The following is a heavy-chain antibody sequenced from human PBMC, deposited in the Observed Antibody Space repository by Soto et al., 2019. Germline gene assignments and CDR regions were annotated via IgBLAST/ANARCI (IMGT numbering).Heavy chain of an antibody. CDR3: ARDPPSYYYYMDV. V-gene: IGHV3-7*01. J-gene: IGHJ6*03. Sequence: GGSLRLSCAASGFTFSSYWMSWVRQAPGKGLEWVANIKQDGSEKYYVDSVKGRFTISRDNAKNSLYLQMNSLRAEDTAVYYCARDPPSYYYYMDVWGKGTTVTVSS. CDR2: IKQDGSEK. CDR1: GFTFSSYW.